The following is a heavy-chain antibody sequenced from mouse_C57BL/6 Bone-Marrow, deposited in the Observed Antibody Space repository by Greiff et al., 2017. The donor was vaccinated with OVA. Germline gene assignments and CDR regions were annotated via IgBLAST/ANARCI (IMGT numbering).Heavy chain of an antibody. CDR1: GFNIKDDY. D-gene: IGHD4-1*01. Sequence: VQLQQSGAELVRPGASVKLSCTASGFNIKDDYMHWVKQRPEQGLEWIGWIDPENGDTEYASKFQGKAPITADTSSNTAYLQLSSLTSEDTAVYYCTQNWDYFDYWGQGTTLTVSS. V-gene: IGHV14-4*01. CDR3: TQNWDYFDY. CDR2: IDPENGDT. J-gene: IGHJ2*01.